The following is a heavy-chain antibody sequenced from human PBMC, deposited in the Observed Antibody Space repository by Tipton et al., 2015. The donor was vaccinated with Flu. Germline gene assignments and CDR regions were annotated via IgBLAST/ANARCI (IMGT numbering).Heavy chain of an antibody. V-gene: IGHV3-23*01. Sequence: AVSGFTFINNAMSWVRQAPGKGLEWVSAIRGSTSDTYYADSVKGRFTISRDTSKNTLHLQMDSLRADDTAVYFCAKEGQYDFWSGYYRAFDHWGQGTLVTVSS. CDR2: IRGSTSDT. CDR3: AKEGQYDFWSGYYRAFDH. D-gene: IGHD3-3*01. J-gene: IGHJ4*02. CDR1: GFTFINNA.